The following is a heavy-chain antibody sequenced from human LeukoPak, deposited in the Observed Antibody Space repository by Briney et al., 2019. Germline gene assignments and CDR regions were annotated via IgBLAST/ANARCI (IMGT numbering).Heavy chain of an antibody. CDR2: IKQAGSER. CDR1: GFTFSSYW. V-gene: IGHV3-7*01. D-gene: IGHD3-16*02. J-gene: IGHJ4*02. CDR3: ARDFFAFGGVIALLDY. Sequence: GGSLRLSCAASGFTFSSYWMSWVRQAPGKGPEWVANIKQAGSERYYVYSVKGRFTISRDNAKSSLYLQMNSLRAEDTAVYYCARDFFAFGGVIALLDYWGQGTLVTVSS.